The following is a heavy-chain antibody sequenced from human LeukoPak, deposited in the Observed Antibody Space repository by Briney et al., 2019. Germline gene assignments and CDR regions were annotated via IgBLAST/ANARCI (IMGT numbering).Heavy chain of an antibody. CDR2: TLPNFGTE. D-gene: IGHD4-17*01. CDR1: GGTFSSYA. CDR3: AGPYPSNGDYVRYFDY. J-gene: IGHJ4*02. Sequence: SVKVTCKASGGTFSSYAINWVRQPPGQGLAWMGVTLPNFGTENYAQKFQGRVTITAAESTSKAYMELSSLRSEDTAVYYCAGPYPSNGDYVRYFDYWGQGTLVTVSS. V-gene: IGHV1-69*01.